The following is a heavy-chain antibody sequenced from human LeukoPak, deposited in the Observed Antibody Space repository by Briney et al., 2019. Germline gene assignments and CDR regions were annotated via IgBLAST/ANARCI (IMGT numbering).Heavy chain of an antibody. CDR1: GYSISSGYC. J-gene: IGHJ4*02. V-gene: IGHV4-38-2*01. CDR2: MCHSGST. Sequence: SETLSLTCAVSGYSISSGYCWGWIRQPPGKGLEWIGSMCHSGSTYYNPSLKSRVTISVDTSKNQFSLKLSSVTAADTAVYYCARALGGPYDYVWGTYRYPLDYRGQGTLVTVSS. CDR3: ARALGGPYDYVWGTYRYPLDY. D-gene: IGHD3-16*02.